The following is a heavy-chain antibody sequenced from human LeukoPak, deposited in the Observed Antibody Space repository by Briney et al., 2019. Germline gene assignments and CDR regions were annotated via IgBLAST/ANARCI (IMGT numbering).Heavy chain of an antibody. CDR3: ARGWGGYNYGYFDY. CDR2: IYDTGST. V-gene: IGHV4-59*07. Sequence: SHTHSPIHTVPNSFISSHCVAFIRHPPRKRMEWIGFIYDTGSTNYNPSLKGRVTISIDTSKDQFSLKLTSVTAADTAVYYCARGWGGYNYGYFDYWGQETLVPVSS. CDR1: NSFISSHC. D-gene: IGHD5-18*01. J-gene: IGHJ4*02.